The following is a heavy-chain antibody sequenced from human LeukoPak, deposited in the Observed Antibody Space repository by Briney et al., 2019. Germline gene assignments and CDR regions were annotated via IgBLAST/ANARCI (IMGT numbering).Heavy chain of an antibody. CDR3: ATRITMVRGVLH. CDR2: ISANGSIT. CDR1: GFTFSAYG. J-gene: IGHJ4*02. V-gene: IGHV3-23*01. D-gene: IGHD3-10*01. Sequence: GGTLRLSCAASGFTFSAYGMSWVRQSPGQGLGWVSGISANGSITYYADSVKGRFTISRDNSKNTLYLQMNSLRAEDTAVYYCATRITMVRGVLHWGQGTLVTVSS.